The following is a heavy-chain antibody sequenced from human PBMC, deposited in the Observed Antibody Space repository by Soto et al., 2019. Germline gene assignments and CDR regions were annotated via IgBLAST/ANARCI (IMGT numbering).Heavy chain of an antibody. V-gene: IGHV3-33*01. CDR2: IWYDGSNK. CDR3: AREYYDILTGYFPDFDY. CDR1: GFTFSSYG. J-gene: IGHJ4*02. D-gene: IGHD3-9*01. Sequence: QVQLVESGGGVVQPGRSLTLSCAASGFTFSSYGMHWVRQAPGKGLEWVAVIWYDGSNKYYADSVQGRFTISRANSKNTLYLQMNSLRAEDTAVYYCAREYYDILTGYFPDFDYWGQGTLVTVSS.